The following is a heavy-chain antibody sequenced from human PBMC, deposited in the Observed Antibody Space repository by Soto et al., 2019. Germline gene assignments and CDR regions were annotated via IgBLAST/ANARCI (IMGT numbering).Heavy chain of an antibody. CDR1: GFTFTGNW. Sequence: EVQLVESGGGLVQPGGSLRLSCAASGFTFTGNWMHWVRQGPGKGRVWVARINSDGTATTYADSVTGRFTISRDNSKNTLYLQMNSLGAEDTAVYYCATVGTGSYNWFDPWGQGTMVTVSS. V-gene: IGHV3-74*01. D-gene: IGHD1-26*01. J-gene: IGHJ5*02. CDR2: INSDGTAT. CDR3: ATVGTGSYNWFDP.